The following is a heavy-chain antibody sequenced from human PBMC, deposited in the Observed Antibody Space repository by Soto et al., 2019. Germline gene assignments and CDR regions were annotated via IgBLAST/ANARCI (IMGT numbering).Heavy chain of an antibody. CDR3: ARARDGYNFFLDY. V-gene: IGHV3-48*03. D-gene: IGHD5-12*01. Sequence: PGGSQSLSCTASGFTFSSYEMNWVRQAPGKGLEWISYISSSGSTIYYADSVKGRFTISRDNAKNSLYLQMNSLRAEDTAVYYCARARDGYNFFLDYWGQGTLVTVSS. CDR1: GFTFSSYE. CDR2: ISSSGSTI. J-gene: IGHJ4*01.